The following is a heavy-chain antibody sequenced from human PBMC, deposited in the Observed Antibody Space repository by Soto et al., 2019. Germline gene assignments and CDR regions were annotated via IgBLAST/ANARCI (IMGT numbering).Heavy chain of an antibody. CDR3: ARVAGHCSSTSCYGAGVYYYYGMDV. Sequence: SETLSLTCTVSGGSISSSSYYWGWIRQPPGKGLEWIGSIYYSGSTYYNPSLKSRVTISVDTSKNQFSLKLSSVTAADTAVYYCARVAGHCSSTSCYGAGVYYYYGMDVWGQGTTVTVSS. V-gene: IGHV4-39*07. J-gene: IGHJ6*02. D-gene: IGHD2-2*01. CDR1: GGSISSSSYY. CDR2: IYYSGST.